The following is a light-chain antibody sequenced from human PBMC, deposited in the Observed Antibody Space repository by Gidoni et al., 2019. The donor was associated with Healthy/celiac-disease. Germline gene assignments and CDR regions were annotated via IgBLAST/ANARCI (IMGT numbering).Light chain of an antibody. CDR2: DSS. J-gene: IGKJ2*01. V-gene: IGKV3-11*01. CDR3: QQRSNWPRT. CDR1: QSVSGY. Sequence: EIVLTQSPATLSLSPGERATLAFRASQSVSGYLDWYQQKPGQDPRLLIYDSSKRATGFPARFSGSGSGTDFTLTISSLEPEDFAVYYCQQRSNWPRTFGQGTKLEIK.